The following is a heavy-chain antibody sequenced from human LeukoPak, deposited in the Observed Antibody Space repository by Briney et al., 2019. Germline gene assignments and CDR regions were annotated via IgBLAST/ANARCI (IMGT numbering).Heavy chain of an antibody. Sequence: PSETLSLTCALSGGSISSNNWWNWVRQPPGKGLEWIGEIYHTGRTNYNPSLKSRVIISVDKSKNQFSLILRSVTAADTALYFCARDRLSNSTYYYDTTGLGDWGRGRLVTVSS. CDR1: GGSISSNNW. CDR2: IYHTGRT. CDR3: ARDRLSNSTYYYDTTGLGD. J-gene: IGHJ4*02. V-gene: IGHV4-4*02. D-gene: IGHD3-22*01.